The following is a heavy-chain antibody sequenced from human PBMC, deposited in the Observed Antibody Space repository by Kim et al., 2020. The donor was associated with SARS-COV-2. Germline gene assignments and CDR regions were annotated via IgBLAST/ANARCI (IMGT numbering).Heavy chain of an antibody. D-gene: IGHD6-13*01. J-gene: IGHJ6*02. CDR3: ARRGGSSFMDHMDV. Sequence: SPSCQGHVTISADKSISTAYLQWSSLKASDTAMYYCARRGGSSFMDHMDVWGQGTTVTVSS. V-gene: IGHV5-10-1*01.